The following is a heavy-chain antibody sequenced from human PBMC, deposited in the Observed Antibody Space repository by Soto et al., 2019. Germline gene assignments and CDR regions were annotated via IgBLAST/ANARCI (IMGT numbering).Heavy chain of an antibody. D-gene: IGHD3-3*01. CDR1: DFTFSDYS. J-gene: IGHJ4*02. CDR3: ARRARGVTYYFDY. CDR2: ISSSSRTI. V-gene: IGHV3-48*01. Sequence: PGGSLRLSCAVSDFTFSDYSMNWVRQAPGKGLEWISYISSSSRTIYYADSVKGRFTVSRDNVKNSLYLRMNSLRAEDTALYFCARRARGVTYYFDYWGQGTLVTVSS.